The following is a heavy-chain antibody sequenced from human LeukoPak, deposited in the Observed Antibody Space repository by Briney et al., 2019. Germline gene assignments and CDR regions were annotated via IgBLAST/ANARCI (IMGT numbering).Heavy chain of an antibody. J-gene: IGHJ4*02. V-gene: IGHV4-34*01. D-gene: IGHD5-24*01. CDR3: ARGRRDGYND. CDR2: INHSGST. Sequence: SETLSLTXAVYGGSFSGYYWSWIRQPPGKGLEWIGEINHSGSTNYNPPLKSRVTISVDTSKNQFSLKLSSVTAADTAVYYCARGRRDGYNDWGQGTLVTVSS. CDR1: GGSFSGYY.